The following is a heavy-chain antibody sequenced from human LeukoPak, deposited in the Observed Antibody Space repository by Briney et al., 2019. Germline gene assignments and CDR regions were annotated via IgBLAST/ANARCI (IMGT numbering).Heavy chain of an antibody. CDR1: GYRFSGHY. CDR2: INPSGGST. Sequence: GASVKVSCKAAGYRFSGHYMHWVRQAPGQGLEWMGIINPSGGSTSYAQKFQGRVTMTRDMSTSTVYMELSSLRSEDTAVYYCARGLGYSYVGPCGYWGQGTLVTVSS. V-gene: IGHV1-46*01. J-gene: IGHJ4*02. D-gene: IGHD5-18*01. CDR3: ARGLGYSYVGPCGY.